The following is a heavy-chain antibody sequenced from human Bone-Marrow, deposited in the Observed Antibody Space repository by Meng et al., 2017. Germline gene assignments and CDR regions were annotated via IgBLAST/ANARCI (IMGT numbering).Heavy chain of an antibody. Sequence: SETLSLTCTVSGGSISSSSYYWGWIRQPPGKGLEWIGSIYYSGTTYYNPSLTSRLTITPDTSKNQISLTLSSVTAADTAVYYCARLQRISLTVVLWGQGTMVTVSS. CDR2: IYYSGTT. CDR1: GGSISSSSYY. D-gene: IGHD3-22*01. CDR3: ARLQRISLTVVL. V-gene: IGHV4-39*07. J-gene: IGHJ3*01.